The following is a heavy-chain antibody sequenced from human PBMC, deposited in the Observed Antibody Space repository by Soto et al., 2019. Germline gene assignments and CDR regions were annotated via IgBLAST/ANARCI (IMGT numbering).Heavy chain of an antibody. D-gene: IGHD3-22*01. V-gene: IGHV1-69*01. CDR3: ARLESTYFDSSGYYWFDP. Sequence: QVQLVQSGAEVKKPGSSVKVSCKASGGSFNSFAVSWVRQAPGQGLEWMGGLIPFFNTTSYAQRFQGRVTITADESTSTAYMELRRLRSQDTAVYYCARLESTYFDSSGYYWFDPWGQGTLVTVSS. CDR1: GGSFNSFA. J-gene: IGHJ5*02. CDR2: LIPFFNTT.